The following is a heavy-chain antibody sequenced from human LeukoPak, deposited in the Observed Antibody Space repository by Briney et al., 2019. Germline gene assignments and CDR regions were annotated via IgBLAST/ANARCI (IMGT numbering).Heavy chain of an antibody. CDR3: AKSPYMVGDDY. CDR2: ISGSGGST. Sequence: GGSLRLSCAASGFTFSSYAMSWFRQAPGKGLEWVSAISGSGGSTYYADSVKGRLTISRDNSKNTLYLQMNRLRAEDTAVYYCAKSPYMVGDDYWGQGTLVTVSS. D-gene: IGHD1-26*01. V-gene: IGHV3-23*01. J-gene: IGHJ4*02. CDR1: GFTFSSYA.